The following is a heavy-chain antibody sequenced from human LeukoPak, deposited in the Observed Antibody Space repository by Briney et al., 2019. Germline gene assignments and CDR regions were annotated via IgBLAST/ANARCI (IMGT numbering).Heavy chain of an antibody. CDR2: IIPIFGTA. D-gene: IGHD3-10*01. CDR3: ARDPLVRGVIMPYYYYYGTDV. CDR1: GGTFSSYA. V-gene: IGHV1-69*13. Sequence: SVKVSCKASGGTFSSYAISWVRQAPGQGLEWMGGIIPIFGTANYAQKFQGRVTITADESTSTAYMELSSLRSEDTAVYYCARDPLVRGVIMPYYYYYGTDVWGQGTTVTVSS. J-gene: IGHJ6*02.